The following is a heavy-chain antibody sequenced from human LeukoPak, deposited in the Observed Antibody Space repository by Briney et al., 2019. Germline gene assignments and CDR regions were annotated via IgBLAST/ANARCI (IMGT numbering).Heavy chain of an antibody. CDR2: IYYSGST. J-gene: IGHJ5*02. CDR3: ARTVYDSSGYYLPAYNWFDP. CDR1: GGSISSYY. D-gene: IGHD3-22*01. V-gene: IGHV4-59*01. Sequence: SETLSLTCTVSGGSISSYYWSWIRQPPGKGLEWIGYIYYSGSTNYNPSLKSRVTISVDTSKNQSSLKLSSVTAADTAVYYCARTVYDSSGYYLPAYNWFDPWGQGTLVTVSS.